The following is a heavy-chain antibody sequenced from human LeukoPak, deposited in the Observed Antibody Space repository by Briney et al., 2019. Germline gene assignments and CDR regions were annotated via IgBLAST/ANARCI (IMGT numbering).Heavy chain of an antibody. V-gene: IGHV4-4*07. J-gene: IGHJ4*02. CDR2: IYTSGST. D-gene: IGHD3-22*01. CDR3: ASTTYYYDSSGYYFPDY. Sequence: SETLSLTCTVSGGSISSYYWSWIRQPAGKGLEWIGRIYTSGSTNYNPSLKSRVTMSVDTSKNQFSLKLSSVTAADTAVYYCASTTYYYDSSGYYFPDYWGQGTLVTVSP. CDR1: GGSISSYY.